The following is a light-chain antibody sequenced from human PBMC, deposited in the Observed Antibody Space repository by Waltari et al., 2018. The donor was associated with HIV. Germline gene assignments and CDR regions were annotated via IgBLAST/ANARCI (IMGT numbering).Light chain of an antibody. CDR3: QSYDDSLSGSV. Sequence: QSVLTQPPSVSGAPGQRVTISCTGNTSNIGAGYHVHWYHHFPGTAPKPPIHGTSNRTSGGPDRFSGSNSGTSASLAIAVLQAEDEADYHCQSYDDSLSGSVFGGGTKLTVL. J-gene: IGLJ2*01. V-gene: IGLV1-40*01. CDR2: GTS. CDR1: TSNIGAGYH.